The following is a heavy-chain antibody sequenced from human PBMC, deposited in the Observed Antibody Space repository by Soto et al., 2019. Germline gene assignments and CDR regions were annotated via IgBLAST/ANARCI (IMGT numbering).Heavy chain of an antibody. J-gene: IGHJ2*01. V-gene: IGHV3-33*01. CDR3: ARDKWLSYWYFDL. Sequence: QVQLVESGGGVVQPGRSLRLSCAASGFTFSSYGMHWVRQAPGKGLEWVAVIWYDGSNKYYADSVKGRFTISRDNSKNTLYLQMNSLRAEDTAVYYCARDKWLSYWYFDLWGRGILVTVSS. CDR1: GFTFSSYG. CDR2: IWYDGSNK. D-gene: IGHD3-22*01.